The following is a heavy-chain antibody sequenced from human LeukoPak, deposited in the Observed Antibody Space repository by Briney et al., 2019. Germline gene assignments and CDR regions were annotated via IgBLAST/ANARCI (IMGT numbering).Heavy chain of an antibody. V-gene: IGHV3-7*01. Sequence: GGSLRLSCAASGVSLSGYALHWVRQAPGKGLEWVANIKQDGSEKYYVDSVKGRFTISRDNAKNSLYLQMNSLRAEDTAVYYCARVFHDSSGYYYAPGDYWGQGTLVTVSS. CDR3: ARVFHDSSGYYYAPGDY. D-gene: IGHD3-22*01. CDR1: GVSLSGYA. CDR2: IKQDGSEK. J-gene: IGHJ4*02.